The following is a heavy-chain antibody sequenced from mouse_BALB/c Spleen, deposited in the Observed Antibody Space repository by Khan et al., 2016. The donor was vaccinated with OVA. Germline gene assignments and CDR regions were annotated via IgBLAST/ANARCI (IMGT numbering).Heavy chain of an antibody. J-gene: IGHJ4*01. D-gene: IGHD4-1*01. Sequence: QVQLKQSGAELMKPGASVKISCKATGYTFSSYWIEWVKQRPGHGLEWIGEILPGRGDINYNEKFKGKATFTADTSSNIAYMQLNSLKSEDSAVYYCGRGAGTTYCIDYWGQGTFATFSS. V-gene: IGHV1-9*01. CDR3: GRGAGTTYCIDY. CDR2: ILPGRGDI. CDR1: GYTFSSYW.